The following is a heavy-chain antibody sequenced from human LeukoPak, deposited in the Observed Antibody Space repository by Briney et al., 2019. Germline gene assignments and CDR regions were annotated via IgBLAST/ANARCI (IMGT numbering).Heavy chain of an antibody. D-gene: IGHD5-24*01. Sequence: PSETLSLTCTVSGGSISSYYWSWIRQPPGKGLEWIGYIYYSGSTNYNPSLKSRVTISVDTSKNQFSLKLSSVTAADTAVYYCASGALLQFYYYYYMDVWGKGTTVTVSS. V-gene: IGHV4-59*01. CDR2: IYYSGST. J-gene: IGHJ6*03. CDR3: ASGALLQFYYYYYMDV. CDR1: GGSISSYY.